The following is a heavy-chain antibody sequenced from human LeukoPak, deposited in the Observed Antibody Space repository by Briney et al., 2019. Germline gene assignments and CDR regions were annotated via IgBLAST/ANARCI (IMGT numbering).Heavy chain of an antibody. CDR3: ARSPNYSDSSGYYYVSDS. J-gene: IGHJ4*02. CDR1: GYTFTGYY. CDR2: INPNSDDT. Sequence: GASVKVSCKASGYTFTGYYIHWVRQAPGQGVEWMGRINPNSDDTNYAQRFQGRVTMTRDTSINTAYMELSRLRSDDTAVYYCARSPNYSDSSGYYYVSDSWGQGTLVTVSS. V-gene: IGHV1-2*06. D-gene: IGHD3-22*01.